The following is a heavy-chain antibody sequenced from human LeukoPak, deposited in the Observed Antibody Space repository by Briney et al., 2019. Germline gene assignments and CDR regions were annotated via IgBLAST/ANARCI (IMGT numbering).Heavy chain of an antibody. CDR2: ISSSGSTI. CDR3: AREGHCSSTSCQYYFDY. D-gene: IGHD2-2*01. V-gene: IGHV3-48*03. CDR1: GYTFSGYA. Sequence: PGGSLRLSCVASGYTFSGYAIHWVRQAPGKGLEWVSYISSSGSTIYYADSVKGRFTISRDNAKNSLYLQMNSLRAEDTAVYYCAREGHCSSTSCQYYFDYWGQGTLVTVSS. J-gene: IGHJ4*02.